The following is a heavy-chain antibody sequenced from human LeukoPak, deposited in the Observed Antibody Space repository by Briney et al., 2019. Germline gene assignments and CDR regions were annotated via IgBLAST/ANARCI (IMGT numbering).Heavy chain of an antibody. Sequence: SGTLSLTCAVSGGSISSSNWWSWVRQPPGKGLEWIGEIYHSGSTNYNSSLKSRVTISVDKSKNQFSLKLSSVTAADTAVYYCARRKEGGYCSGGSCYPFAFDIWGQGTMVTVSS. J-gene: IGHJ3*02. CDR1: GGSISSSNW. CDR2: IYHSGST. V-gene: IGHV4-4*02. CDR3: ARRKEGGYCSGGSCYPFAFDI. D-gene: IGHD2-15*01.